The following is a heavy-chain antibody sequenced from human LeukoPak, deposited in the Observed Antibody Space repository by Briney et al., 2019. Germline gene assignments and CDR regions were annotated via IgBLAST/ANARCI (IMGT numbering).Heavy chain of an antibody. CDR3: ARSNRGSGSYLPEY. J-gene: IGHJ4*02. V-gene: IGHV3-21*01. CDR1: GFTFSSYS. CDR2: ISSSSNYI. D-gene: IGHD3-10*01. Sequence: GGSLRLSCAGSGFTFSSYSMNWVRQAPGKGLEWVSSISSSSNYIYYADSVKGRFTISRDNAKNSLYLQMNSLRDEDTAVYYCARSNRGSGSYLPEYWGQGTLVTVSS.